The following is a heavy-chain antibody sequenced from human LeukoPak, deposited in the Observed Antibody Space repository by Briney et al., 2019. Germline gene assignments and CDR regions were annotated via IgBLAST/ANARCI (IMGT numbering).Heavy chain of an antibody. Sequence: ASVKVSCKASGYTFTSYAMIWVRQAPGQGLEWMGWINTNTGNPTYAQGFTGRFVFSLDTSVSTAYLQISSLKADDTAVYYCAREVPYDTSRYYQPFDYWGQGTLVTVSS. CDR2: INTNTGNP. CDR1: GYTFTSYA. CDR3: AREVPYDTSRYYQPFDY. D-gene: IGHD3-22*01. V-gene: IGHV7-4-1*02. J-gene: IGHJ4*02.